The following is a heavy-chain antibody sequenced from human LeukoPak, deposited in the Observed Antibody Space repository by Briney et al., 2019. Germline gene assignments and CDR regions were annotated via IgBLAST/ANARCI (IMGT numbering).Heavy chain of an antibody. CDR2: INHSGST. D-gene: IGHD4-17*01. Sequence: SETLSLTCAVYGGSFSGYYWSWIRQPPGKGLEWIGEINHSGSTNYNPSLKSRVTISIDTSKNQFSLKLSSVTAADTAVYYCARDLVTVTKGFDIWGQGTMVSVSS. J-gene: IGHJ3*02. V-gene: IGHV4-34*01. CDR1: GGSFSGYY. CDR3: ARDLVTVTKGFDI.